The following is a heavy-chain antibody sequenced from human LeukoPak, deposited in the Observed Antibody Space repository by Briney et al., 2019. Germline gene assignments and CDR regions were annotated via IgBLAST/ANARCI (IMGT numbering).Heavy chain of an antibody. V-gene: IGHV4-39*01. CDR1: GGSISSSSYY. CDR2: IYYSGST. J-gene: IGHJ4*02. CDR3: ARGPRFLEAEQFDY. D-gene: IGHD3-3*01. Sequence: SETLSLTCTVSGGSISSSSYYWGWIRQPPGKGLEWIGSIYYSGSTYYNPSLKSRVTISVDTSKNQFSLKLSSVTAADTAVYYCARGPRFLEAEQFDYWGQGTLVTVSS.